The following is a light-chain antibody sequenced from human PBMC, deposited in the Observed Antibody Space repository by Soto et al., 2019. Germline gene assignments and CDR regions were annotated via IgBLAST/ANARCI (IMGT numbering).Light chain of an antibody. CDR3: ATWDRSLTGEV. J-gene: IGLJ2*01. Sequence: QSVLTQPPSVSAAPGQKVTISCSGSSSNIGNNYVSWFQQLPGTAPKLLIYDSNKRPSGIPDRFSGSKSGTSATLDITGLQTGDEADYYCATWDRSLTGEVFGGGTKLNVL. CDR1: SSNIGNNY. CDR2: DSN. V-gene: IGLV1-51*01.